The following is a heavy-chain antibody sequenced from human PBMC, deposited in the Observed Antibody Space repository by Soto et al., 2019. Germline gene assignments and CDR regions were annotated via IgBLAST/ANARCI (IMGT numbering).Heavy chain of an antibody. CDR3: ASFRYYDFWSGLYGMDV. V-gene: IGHV3-7*01. CDR1: GFTFSNSW. J-gene: IGHJ6*02. CDR2: IKQDGSEK. D-gene: IGHD3-3*01. Sequence: GGSLRLSCAASGFTFSNSWMNWVRQAPGKGLEWVANIKQDGSEKFYVDSMKGRFTISRDNAKNSLYLQMNSLKAEDTAMYYCASFRYYDFWSGLYGMDVWGQGTTVTVSS.